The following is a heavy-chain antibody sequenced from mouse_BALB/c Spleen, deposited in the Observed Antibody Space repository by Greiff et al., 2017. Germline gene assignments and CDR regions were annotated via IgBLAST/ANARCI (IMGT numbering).Heavy chain of an antibody. CDR3: ARRTTVTNYDAMDY. CDR2: INPSNGRT. CDR1: GYTFTSYW. Sequence: QVQLQQPGAELVKPGASVKLSCKASGYTFTSYWMHWVKQRPGQGLEWIGEINPSNGRTNYNEKFKSKATLTVDKSSSTAYMQLSSLTSEDSAVYYWARRTTVTNYDAMDYWGQGTSVTVSS. J-gene: IGHJ4*01. D-gene: IGHD1-2*01. V-gene: IGHV1S81*02.